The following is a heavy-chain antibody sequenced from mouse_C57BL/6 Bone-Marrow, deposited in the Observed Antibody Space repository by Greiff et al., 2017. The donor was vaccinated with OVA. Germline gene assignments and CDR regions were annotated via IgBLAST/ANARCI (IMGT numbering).Heavy chain of an antibody. V-gene: IGHV1-81*01. D-gene: IGHD1-1*01. Sequence: VKLQQSGAELARPGASVKLSCKASGYTFTSYGISWVKQRTGQGLEWIGEIYPRSGNTYYNEKFKGKATLTADKSSSTAYMELRSLTSEDSAVYFWARGDYYGSSYEDYYAMDYWGQGTSVTVSS. J-gene: IGHJ4*01. CDR3: ARGDYYGSSYEDYYAMDY. CDR1: GYTFTSYG. CDR2: IYPRSGNT.